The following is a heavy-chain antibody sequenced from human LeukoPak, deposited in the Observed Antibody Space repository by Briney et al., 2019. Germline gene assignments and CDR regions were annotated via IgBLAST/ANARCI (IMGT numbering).Heavy chain of an antibody. Sequence: GRSLRLSCAASGFTFSSYGMHWVRQAPGKGLEWVAVISYDGSNKYYADSVKGRFTISRDNSKNTLYLQMNSLRAEDTAVYYCAKDLQSWYYDILTGTLDYWGQGTLVTVSS. V-gene: IGHV3-30*18. J-gene: IGHJ4*02. CDR2: ISYDGSNK. CDR3: AKDLQSWYYDILTGTLDY. D-gene: IGHD3-9*01. CDR1: GFTFSSYG.